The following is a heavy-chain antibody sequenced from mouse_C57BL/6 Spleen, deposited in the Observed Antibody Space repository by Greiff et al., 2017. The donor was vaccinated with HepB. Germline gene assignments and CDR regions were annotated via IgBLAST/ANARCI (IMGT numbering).Heavy chain of an antibody. J-gene: IGHJ3*01. V-gene: IGHV6-3*01. CDR2: IRLKSDNYAT. D-gene: IGHD3-3*01. Sequence: EVQLVESGGGLVQPGGSMKLSCVASGFTFSNYWMNWVRQSPEKGLEWVAQIRLKSDNYATHYAESVKGRFTISRDDSKSSVYLQMNNLRAEDTGIYYWTGGDVGFAYWGQGTLVTVSA. CDR3: TGGDVGFAY. CDR1: GFTFSNYW.